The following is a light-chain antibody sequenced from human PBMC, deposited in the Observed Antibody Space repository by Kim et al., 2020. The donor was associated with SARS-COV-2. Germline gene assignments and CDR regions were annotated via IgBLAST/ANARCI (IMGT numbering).Light chain of an antibody. J-gene: IGKJ2*03. CDR2: WAS. Sequence: ATLNCKSSQTVLYNSNNKNYLAWYQQKPGQAPKLLIYWASIRESGVSDRFSGSGSETDFTLTISSLQAEDVAVYYCQQYYSTPPSFGQRTKLEI. V-gene: IGKV4-1*01. CDR3: QQYYSTPPS. CDR1: QTVLYNSNNKNY.